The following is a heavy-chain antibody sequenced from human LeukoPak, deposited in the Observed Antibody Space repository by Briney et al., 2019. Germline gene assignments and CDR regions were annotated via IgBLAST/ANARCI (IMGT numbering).Heavy chain of an antibody. V-gene: IGHV4-38-2*02. J-gene: IGHJ4*02. Sequence: PSETLSLTCAVSGYSISSGYYWGWIRQPPGKGLEWIGSIYHSGSTYYNPSLKSRVTISVDTSKNQFSLKLSSVTAADTAVYYCARERDYVWGSYRPKVDYWGQGTLVTVSS. D-gene: IGHD3-16*02. CDR2: IYHSGST. CDR1: GYSISSGYY. CDR3: ARERDYVWGSYRPKVDY.